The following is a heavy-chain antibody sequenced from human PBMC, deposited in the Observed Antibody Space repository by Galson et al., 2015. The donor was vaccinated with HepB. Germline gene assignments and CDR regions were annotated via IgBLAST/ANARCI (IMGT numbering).Heavy chain of an antibody. J-gene: IGHJ6*02. Sequence: SVKVSCKASGYTFTDNYVHWVRQAPGQGLEWVGYINPRTGGTKYAQTFRGRVSMTRDTSITTVHMDLTRLKSDDTAVYYCAREGRGMDVWGQGTTVTVSS. V-gene: IGHV1-2*02. CDR3: AREGRGMDV. CDR1: GYTFTDNY. CDR2: INPRTGGT.